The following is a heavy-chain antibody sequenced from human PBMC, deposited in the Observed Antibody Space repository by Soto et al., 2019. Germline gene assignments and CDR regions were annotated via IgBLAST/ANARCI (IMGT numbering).Heavy chain of an antibody. V-gene: IGHV4-59*01. CDR2: IYYSGST. J-gene: IGHJ2*01. CDR3: ARGIKSRGYHYWYFDL. D-gene: IGHD3-22*01. Sequence: QVQLQESGPGLVKPSETLSLTCTVSGGSISSYYWSWIRQPPGKGLEWIGYIYYSGSTNYNPSLKSRVTILVDTSKNQFSLKLSSVTAADTAVYYCARGIKSRGYHYWYFDLWGRGTLVTVSS. CDR1: GGSISSYY.